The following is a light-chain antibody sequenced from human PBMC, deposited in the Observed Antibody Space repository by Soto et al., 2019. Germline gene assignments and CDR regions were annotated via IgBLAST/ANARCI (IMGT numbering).Light chain of an antibody. V-gene: IGKV3-11*01. CDR2: GAS. Sequence: EIVLTQSPATLSLSPGERATLSCRASQSVTSSNLAWYQQKPGQAPRLLMHGASNRATGIPTRFSGSGSGTEFTLTISSLESEDFAVYYFQQRDDWPLTFGGGTKVDIK. CDR3: QQRDDWPLT. J-gene: IGKJ4*01. CDR1: QSVTSSN.